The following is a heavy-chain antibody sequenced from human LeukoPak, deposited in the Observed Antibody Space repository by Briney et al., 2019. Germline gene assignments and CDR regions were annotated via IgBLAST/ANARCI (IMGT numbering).Heavy chain of an antibody. J-gene: IGHJ6*02. CDR3: ARLGLPWIQLWPSKDTLYGMDV. CDR2: ISAYNGNT. Sequence: ASVKVSCKASGYTFTIYGISWVRQAPGQGLEWMGWISAYNGNTNYAQKLQGRVTMTTDTSTSTAYMELRSLRSDDTAVYYCARLGLPWIQLWPSKDTLYGMDVWGQGTTVTVSS. V-gene: IGHV1-18*01. CDR1: GYTFTIYG. D-gene: IGHD5-18*01.